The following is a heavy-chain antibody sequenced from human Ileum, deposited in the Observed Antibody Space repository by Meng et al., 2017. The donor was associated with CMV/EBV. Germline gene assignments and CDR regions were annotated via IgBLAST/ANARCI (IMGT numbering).Heavy chain of an antibody. J-gene: IGHJ4*02. CDR3: ARWGGEGSTSGLDS. V-gene: IGHV3-7*01. CDR2: IKEDGSEK. Sequence: GGSLRLSCAASGFRFDNYWMTWVRQAPEKGLEWVANIKEDGSEKNYVDSVKGRFTISRDNSNNLVHLQVSDLRAEDTSVYYCARWGGEGSTSGLDSWGQGTLVTVSS. CDR1: GFRFDNYW. D-gene: IGHD2/OR15-2a*01.